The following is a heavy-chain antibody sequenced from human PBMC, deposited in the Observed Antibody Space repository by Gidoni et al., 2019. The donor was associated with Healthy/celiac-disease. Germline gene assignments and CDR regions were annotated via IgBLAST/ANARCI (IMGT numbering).Heavy chain of an antibody. D-gene: IGHD6-13*01. J-gene: IGHJ6*03. Sequence: QVQLQESGPGLVKPSETLSLTCTVSGGSISSYYWSWNRPPPGKGMEWIGYIYYSGSTNYNPPLKSRVTISVDTSKHRFSLKLSSVTAADTAVYYCARDGPRREAAAGSTKNYYYYYYMDVWGKGTTVTVSS. CDR3: ARDGPRREAAAGSTKNYYYYYYMDV. CDR1: GGSISSYY. CDR2: IYYSGST. V-gene: IGHV4-59*01.